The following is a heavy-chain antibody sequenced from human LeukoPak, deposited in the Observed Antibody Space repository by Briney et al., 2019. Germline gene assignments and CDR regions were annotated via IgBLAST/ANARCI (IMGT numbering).Heavy chain of an antibody. CDR2: IFHSGST. D-gene: IGHD4-11*01. Sequence: PSETLSLTCTVSGGSISSSSYYLGWIRLPPGKGLEWIGNIFHSGSTYYNPSLKSRVTISVDTSKNQFSLKLSSVTAADTAVYYCARDHTVTTWNNWFDPWGQGTLVTVS. CDR3: ARDHTVTTWNNWFDP. V-gene: IGHV4-39*07. CDR1: GGSISSSSYY. J-gene: IGHJ5*02.